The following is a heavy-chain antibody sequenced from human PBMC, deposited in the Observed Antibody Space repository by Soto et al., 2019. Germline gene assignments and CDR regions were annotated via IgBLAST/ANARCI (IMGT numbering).Heavy chain of an antibody. CDR1: GGSINSNNYY. Sequence: KPSETLSLTCTVSGGSINSNNYYWGWVRQPPGKGLDWIGNIYYTGTTYYNPSLKSRVTISVDASKNQFSLRLNSATAADTAMYYCARFLVPASRHSGFDFWGQGTKVTVYS. D-gene: IGHD2-21*02. CDR2: IYYTGTT. CDR3: ARFLVPASRHSGFDF. J-gene: IGHJ4*02. V-gene: IGHV4-39*01.